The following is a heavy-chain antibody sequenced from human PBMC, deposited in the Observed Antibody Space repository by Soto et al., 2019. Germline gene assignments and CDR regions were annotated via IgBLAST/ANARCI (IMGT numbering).Heavy chain of an antibody. CDR3: ARGLISGSHYSGGWYYFDS. Sequence: SETLSLTCNVSGSPISSYYWSWFRQPPGQGLEWGGYIYYTGTTTYNPSLRSRVAISVHTSNSQFSLELNSVTAADTAVYYCARGLISGSHYSGGWYYFDSWGQGTQVTVSS. D-gene: IGHD1-26*01. CDR2: IYYTGTT. J-gene: IGHJ4*02. V-gene: IGHV4-59*12. CDR1: GSPISSYY.